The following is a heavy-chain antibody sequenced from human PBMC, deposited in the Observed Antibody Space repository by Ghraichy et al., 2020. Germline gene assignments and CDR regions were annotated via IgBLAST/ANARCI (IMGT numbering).Heavy chain of an antibody. CDR1: GFSLSTSGMC. V-gene: IGHV2-70*11. CDR3: ARMKVAAAGTGSFDY. D-gene: IGHD6-13*01. Sequence: SGPTLVKPTQTLTLTCTFSGFSLSTSGMCVSWIRQPPGKALEWLARIDWDDDKYYSTSLKTRLTISKDTSKNQVVLTMTNMDPVDTATYYCARMKVAAAGTGSFDYWGQGTLVTVSS. CDR2: IDWDDDK. J-gene: IGHJ4*02.